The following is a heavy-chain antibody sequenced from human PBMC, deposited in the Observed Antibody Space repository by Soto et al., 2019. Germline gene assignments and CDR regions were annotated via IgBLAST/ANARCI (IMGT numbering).Heavy chain of an antibody. Sequence: ALVKVSCKASGGTFSSYAISWVRQAPGQGLEWMGGIIPIFGTANYAQKFQGRVTITADESTSTAYMELSSLRSEDTAVYYCARGDSSGYYLGYWGQGTLVTVSS. CDR2: IIPIFGTA. CDR3: ARGDSSGYYLGY. V-gene: IGHV1-69*13. J-gene: IGHJ4*02. D-gene: IGHD3-22*01. CDR1: GGTFSSYA.